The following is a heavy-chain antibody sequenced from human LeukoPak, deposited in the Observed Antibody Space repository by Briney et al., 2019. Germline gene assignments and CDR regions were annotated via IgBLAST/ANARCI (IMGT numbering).Heavy chain of an antibody. V-gene: IGHV3-43*02. CDR1: GFMFDDYA. D-gene: IGHD5-24*01. Sequence: GGSLRLSCAASGFMFDDYAMHWVRQVPGRGLEWVSLISGDGVSSFYADYVKGRFPISRDNNNSSLSLQMRRLTTEDTAFYYCVREQFSHTSNYFDNWGQGILVSVSP. CDR2: ISGDGVSS. J-gene: IGHJ4*02. CDR3: VREQFSHTSNYFDN.